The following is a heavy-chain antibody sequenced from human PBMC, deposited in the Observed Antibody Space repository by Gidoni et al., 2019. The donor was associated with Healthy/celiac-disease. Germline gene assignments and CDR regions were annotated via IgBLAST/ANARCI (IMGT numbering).Heavy chain of an antibody. Sequence: QVPLVESGGGLVKHGGSLSLSCAASGFTFSDYYMSWIRQAPGKGLEWVSYISSSSSYTNYADSVKGRFTISRDNAKNSLYLQMNSLRAEDTAVYYCARVMVPAAMGGGYYYYYGMDVWGQGTTVTVSS. V-gene: IGHV3-11*06. J-gene: IGHJ6*02. CDR3: ARVMVPAAMGGGYYYYYGMDV. CDR2: ISSSSSYT. CDR1: GFTFSDYY. D-gene: IGHD2-2*01.